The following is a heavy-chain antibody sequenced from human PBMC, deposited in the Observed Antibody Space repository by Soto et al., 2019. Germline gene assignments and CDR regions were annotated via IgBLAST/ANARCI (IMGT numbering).Heavy chain of an antibody. J-gene: IGHJ1*01. D-gene: IGHD4-17*01. Sequence: GSLRLSCAASGFTFSGSAMHWVRQASGKGLEWVGRIRSKANSYATAYAASVKGRFTISRDDSKNTAYLQMNSLKTEDTAVYYCARNGGDYGDFQHRGQGTLVTVSS. V-gene: IGHV3-73*01. CDR2: IRSKANSYAT. CDR1: GFTFSGSA. CDR3: ARNGGDYGDFQH.